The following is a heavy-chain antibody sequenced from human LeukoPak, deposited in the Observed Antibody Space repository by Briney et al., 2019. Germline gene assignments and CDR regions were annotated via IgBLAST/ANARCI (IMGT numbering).Heavy chain of an antibody. D-gene: IGHD6-19*01. CDR1: GGSISSDSYY. J-gene: IGHJ4*02. Sequence: SETLSLTCTVSGGSISSDSYYWGWIRQPPGKGLEWIGDIYYSGSPNYNPSLRSRVTMSVDTSKNQISLKLSSVTAADSAVYYCARGSEQWLTYFDYWGQETLVTVSS. CDR2: IYYSGSP. CDR3: ARGSEQWLTYFDY. V-gene: IGHV4-39*07.